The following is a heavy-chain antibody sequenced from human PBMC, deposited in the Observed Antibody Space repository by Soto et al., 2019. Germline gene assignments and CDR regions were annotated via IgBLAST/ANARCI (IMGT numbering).Heavy chain of an antibody. CDR3: AGGSGYFRLGSYYYYGMDV. Sequence: GASVKVSCKASGYTFTGYYMHWVRQAPGKGLEWMGGFDPEDGETIYAQKFQGRVTMTEDTSTDTAYMELSSLRSEDTAVYYCAGGSGYFRLGSYYYYGMDVWGQGTTVTV. J-gene: IGHJ6*02. D-gene: IGHD3-22*01. CDR1: GYTFTGYY. V-gene: IGHV1-24*01. CDR2: FDPEDGET.